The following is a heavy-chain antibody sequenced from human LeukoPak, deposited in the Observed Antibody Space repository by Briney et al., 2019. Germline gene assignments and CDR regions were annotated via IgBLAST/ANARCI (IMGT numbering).Heavy chain of an antibody. D-gene: IGHD3-3*01. V-gene: IGHV1-69*13. Sequence: AASVKVSCKASGGTFSSYAISWVRQAPGQGLEWMGGIIPIFGTANYAQKFQGRVTITADESTSTAYMELSSLRSEDTAVYYCARSNYYDFWSGIPQGMDVWGQGTTVTVSS. CDR1: GGTFSSYA. J-gene: IGHJ6*02. CDR2: IIPIFGTA. CDR3: ARSNYYDFWSGIPQGMDV.